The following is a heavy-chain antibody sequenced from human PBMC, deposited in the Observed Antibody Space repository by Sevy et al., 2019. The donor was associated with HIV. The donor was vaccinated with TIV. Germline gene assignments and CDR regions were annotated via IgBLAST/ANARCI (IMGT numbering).Heavy chain of an antibody. D-gene: IGHD4-17*01. CDR2: ISGSGGST. V-gene: IGHV3-23*01. CDR1: GFTFSSYA. CDR3: AKDLKGLTTVVTTKFDY. Sequence: GGSQRLSCAASGFTFSSYAMSWVRQAPGKGLEWVSAISGSGGSTYYADSVKGRFTISRDNSKNTLYLQMNSLRAEDTAVYYCAKDLKGLTTVVTTKFDYWGQGTLVTVSS. J-gene: IGHJ4*02.